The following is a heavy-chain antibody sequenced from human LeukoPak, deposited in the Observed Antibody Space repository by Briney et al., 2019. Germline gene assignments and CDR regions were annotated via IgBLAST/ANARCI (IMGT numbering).Heavy chain of an antibody. CDR2: ISSSSSTI. Sequence: GGSLRLSCAASGFTFSSYSMNWVRQAPGKGLEWVSYISSSSSTIYYADSVKGRFTISRDNAKNSLYLQMNSLRAEDTAVYYCARDLLAVAGTGGQGTLGTVSS. D-gene: IGHD6-19*01. CDR3: ARDLLAVAGT. CDR1: GFTFSSYS. J-gene: IGHJ4*02. V-gene: IGHV3-48*01.